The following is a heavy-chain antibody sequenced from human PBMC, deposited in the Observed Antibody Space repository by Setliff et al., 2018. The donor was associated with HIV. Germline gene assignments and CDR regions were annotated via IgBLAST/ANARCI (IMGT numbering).Heavy chain of an antibody. CDR1: GGSISSSDYY. V-gene: IGHV4-39*07. Sequence: TSETLSLTCTVSGGSISSSDYYWGWIRQPPGKGLEWIANIFYSGSSNYNPSLKSRVTISVDTSKNQFSLKVRSVTAADTAVYFCAREISLFRGRDYWGQGTLVTVSS. CDR3: AREISLFRGRDY. D-gene: IGHD3-10*01. CDR2: IFYSGSS. J-gene: IGHJ4*02.